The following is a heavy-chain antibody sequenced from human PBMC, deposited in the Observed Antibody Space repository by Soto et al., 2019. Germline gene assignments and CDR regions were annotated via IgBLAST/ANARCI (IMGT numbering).Heavy chain of an antibody. J-gene: IGHJ3*02. CDR2: ISSSSSTI. CDR1: GFTFSSYS. D-gene: IGHD2-2*01. Sequence: GGSLRLSCAASGFTFSSYSMNWVRQAPEKGLEWVSYISSSSSTIYYADSVKGRFTISRDNAKNSLYLQMNSLRDEDTAVYYCARDRCSSTSCFRAFDIWGQGTMVTVSS. V-gene: IGHV3-48*02. CDR3: ARDRCSSTSCFRAFDI.